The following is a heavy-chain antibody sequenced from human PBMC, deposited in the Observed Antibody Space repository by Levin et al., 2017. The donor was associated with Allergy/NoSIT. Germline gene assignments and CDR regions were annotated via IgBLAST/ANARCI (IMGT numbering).Heavy chain of an antibody. Sequence: GESLKISCAASGFTFSSSAMAWVRQAPGKGLEWVSSISGRGDSTYYADSVKGRFTISRDNRKNTLYLQMNSLRAEDTAVYYCASKYSIHPRPGTTLDRYYYYYGMDVWGQGTTVTVSS. CDR2: ISGRGDST. D-gene: IGHD1-1*01. J-gene: IGHJ6*02. CDR3: ASKYSIHPRPGTTLDRYYYYYGMDV. CDR1: GFTFSSSA. V-gene: IGHV3-23*01.